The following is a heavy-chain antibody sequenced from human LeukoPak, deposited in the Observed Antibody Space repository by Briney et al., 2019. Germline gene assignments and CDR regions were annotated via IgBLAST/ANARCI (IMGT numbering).Heavy chain of an antibody. Sequence: SETLSLTCTVSGGSISSSSYYWGWLRQPLGKGLEGIGSIYYSGSTYYNPSLKSRVTISVDTSKNQFSLKLSSVTAADTAVYYCARPGYSSSSGYMDVWRKGTTVTVSS. CDR2: IYYSGST. CDR3: ARPGYSSSSGYMDV. J-gene: IGHJ6*03. CDR1: GGSISSSSYY. D-gene: IGHD6-6*01. V-gene: IGHV4-39*01.